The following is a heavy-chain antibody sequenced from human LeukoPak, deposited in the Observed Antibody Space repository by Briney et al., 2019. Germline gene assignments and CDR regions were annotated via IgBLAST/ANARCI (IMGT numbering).Heavy chain of an antibody. CDR2: ISGSSTHK. V-gene: IGHV3-21*04. D-gene: IGHD3-3*01. Sequence: GGSLRLSCVASGFSFSDYNINWVRQAPGKGLEWVSSISGSSTHKFYADSVKGRFTISRDNAKSSLYLQMNSLRAEDTAVYYCAKLYDFWSGYYYFDYWGQGTLVTVSS. CDR1: GFSFSDYN. J-gene: IGHJ4*02. CDR3: AKLYDFWSGYYYFDY.